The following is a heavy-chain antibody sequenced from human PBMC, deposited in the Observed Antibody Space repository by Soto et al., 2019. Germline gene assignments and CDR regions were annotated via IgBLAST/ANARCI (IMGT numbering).Heavy chain of an antibody. D-gene: IGHD2-21*01. V-gene: IGHV3-74*01. J-gene: IGHJ6*02. CDR1: GFTFSSYW. Sequence: EVQLVESGGGLVQPGGSLRLSCAASGFTFSSYWMHWVRQAPGKGLVWVSRINSDGSSTSYADSVKGRFTISRDNAKNTLYLQMNSLRAENTAVYYCASTPGGTVVQYYYSGMDVWGQGTTVTVSS. CDR3: ASTPGGTVVQYYYSGMDV. CDR2: INSDGSST.